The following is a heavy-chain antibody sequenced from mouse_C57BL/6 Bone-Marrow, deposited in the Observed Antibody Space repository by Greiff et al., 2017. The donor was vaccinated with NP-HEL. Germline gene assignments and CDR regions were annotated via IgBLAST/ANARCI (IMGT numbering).Heavy chain of an antibody. CDR1: GFTFSSYA. J-gene: IGHJ1*03. V-gene: IGHV5-4*01. Sequence: EVQLVESGGGLVKPGGSLKLSCAASGFTFSSYAMSWVRQTPEKRLEWVATISDGGSYTYYPDNVKGRFTISRDNAKNNLYLQMSHLKSEDTAMYYCARDRGTSWYFDVWGTGTTVTVSS. D-gene: IGHD3-1*01. CDR2: ISDGGSYT. CDR3: ARDRGTSWYFDV.